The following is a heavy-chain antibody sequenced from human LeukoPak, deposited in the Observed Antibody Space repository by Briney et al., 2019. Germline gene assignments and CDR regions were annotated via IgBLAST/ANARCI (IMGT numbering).Heavy chain of an antibody. J-gene: IGHJ6*03. CDR1: GGSISSYY. CDR3: ARDSYSNYDYYYYYMDV. D-gene: IGHD4-11*01. Sequence: PSETLSLTCTVSGGSISSYYWSWIRQPAGKGLEWIGRIYTSGSTNYNPSLKSQVTMSVDTSKNQFSLKLSSVTAADTAVYYCARDSYSNYDYYYYYMDVWGKGTTVTVSS. CDR2: IYTSGST. V-gene: IGHV4-4*07.